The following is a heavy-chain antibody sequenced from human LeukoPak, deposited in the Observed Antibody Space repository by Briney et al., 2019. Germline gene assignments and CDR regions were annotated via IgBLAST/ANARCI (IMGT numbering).Heavy chain of an antibody. CDR1: GGSFGGYY. Sequence: SETLSLTCAVYGGSFGGYYWSWIRQPPGKGLEWIGEINHSGSTNYNPSLKSRVTISVDTSKNQFSLKLSSVTAADTAVYYCARGRGHYSSGSFDPWGQGTLVTVSS. CDR3: ARGRGHYSSGSFDP. D-gene: IGHD6-19*01. V-gene: IGHV4-34*01. J-gene: IGHJ5*02. CDR2: INHSGST.